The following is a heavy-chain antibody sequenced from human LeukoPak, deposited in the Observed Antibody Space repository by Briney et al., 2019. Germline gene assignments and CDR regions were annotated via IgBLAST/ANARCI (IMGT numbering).Heavy chain of an antibody. CDR1: GFRFSDYW. D-gene: IGHD3-10*01. J-gene: IGHJ4*02. Sequence: GGSLRLSCAVSGFRFSDYWVTWVRQIPGKGLQWVANIHEDAGEKQYLESVRGRFTISRDNAKSSLYLQMNSLRVEDTAVYYCATSKEHYGHYWGQGTLVTVSS. CDR3: ATSKEHYGHY. V-gene: IGHV3-7*05. CDR2: IHEDAGEK.